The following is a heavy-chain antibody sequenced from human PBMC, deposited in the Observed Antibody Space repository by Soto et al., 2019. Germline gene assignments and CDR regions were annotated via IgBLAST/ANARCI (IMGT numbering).Heavy chain of an antibody. V-gene: IGHV1-3*01. Sequence: ASVKVSCKASGYTFTSYAMHWVRQAPGQRNEWMGWINAGNGNTKYSQKYQGRVTITRDTSASTAYMELSSLRSEDTAVYYCARVRATVLRYFDWPGFGAFDIWGQGTMVTVSS. D-gene: IGHD3-9*01. J-gene: IGHJ3*02. CDR3: ARVRATVLRYFDWPGFGAFDI. CDR2: INAGNGNT. CDR1: GYTFTSYA.